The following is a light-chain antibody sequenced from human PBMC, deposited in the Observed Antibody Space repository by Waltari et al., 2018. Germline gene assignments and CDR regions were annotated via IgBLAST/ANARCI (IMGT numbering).Light chain of an antibody. J-gene: IGKJ3*01. CDR1: QSVSNK. Sequence: EIVMTQSPATLSVSPGERATLSCRASQSVSNKLAWYQQKPGQAPRLLIYGASTRATGIPARFSGSGSETEFTLTISSLQSEDFAVYYCQQYNYWRTFGPGTKVDIK. CDR3: QQYNYWRT. V-gene: IGKV3-15*01. CDR2: GAS.